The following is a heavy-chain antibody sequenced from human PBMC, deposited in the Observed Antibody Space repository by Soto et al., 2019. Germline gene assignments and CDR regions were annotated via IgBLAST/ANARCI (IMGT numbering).Heavy chain of an antibody. CDR2: INPSGGST. Sequence: ASVNVSCKASGSTFTSYGISWVRQAPGQGLEWMGIINPSGGSTSYAQKFQGRVTVTRDTSTNTVYMELSSLRSEDTAVYYCAREDLISMRDYYFGYWGQGTQVTVSS. V-gene: IGHV1-46*01. CDR1: GSTFTSYG. CDR3: AREDLISMRDYYFGY. D-gene: IGHD3-22*01. J-gene: IGHJ4*02.